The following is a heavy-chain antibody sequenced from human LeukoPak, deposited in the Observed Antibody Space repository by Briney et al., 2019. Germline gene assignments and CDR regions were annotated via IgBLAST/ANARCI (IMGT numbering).Heavy chain of an antibody. Sequence: SETLTLTCSVSGGSSSSYGWSWIRQPAGKGPEWIGRIYTSGSTNYSPSLKSRVTMSVDTSKNQFSLKLSSVTAADTAVYYCARETSYYYDGSGYYSWFDPWGQGTLVTVSS. CDR3: ARETSYYYDGSGYYSWFDP. CDR1: GGSSSSYG. D-gene: IGHD3-22*01. J-gene: IGHJ5*02. CDR2: IYTSGST. V-gene: IGHV4-4*07.